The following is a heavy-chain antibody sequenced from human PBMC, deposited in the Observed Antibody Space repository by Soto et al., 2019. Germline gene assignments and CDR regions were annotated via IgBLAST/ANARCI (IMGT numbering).Heavy chain of an antibody. D-gene: IGHD3-22*01. J-gene: IGHJ4*02. CDR3: ARDRLQYYYDSSGYYRPEWFDY. CDR1: GGTFSSYA. Sequence: SVKVSCKASGGTFSSYAISWVRQAPGQGLEWMGGIIPIFGTANYAQKFQGRVTITADESTSTAYMELSSLRSEDTAVYYCARDRLQYYYDSSGYYRPEWFDYWGQGTLVTVSS. CDR2: IIPIFGTA. V-gene: IGHV1-69*13.